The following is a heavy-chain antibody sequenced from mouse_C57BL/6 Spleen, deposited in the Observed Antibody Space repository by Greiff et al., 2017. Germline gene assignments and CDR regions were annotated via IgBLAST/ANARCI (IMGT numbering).Heavy chain of an antibody. V-gene: IGHV1-53*01. CDR2: INPSNGGT. J-gene: IGHJ3*01. D-gene: IGHD1-1*01. Sequence: QVQLQQSGTELVKPGASVKLSCKASGYTFTSYWMHWVKQRPGQGLEWIGNINPSNGGTNYNEKFKSKATLTVDKSSSTAYMQLSSLTSEDSAVYYCARAGFGYYGSSYDWFAYWGQGTLVTVCA. CDR3: ARAGFGYYGSSYDWFAY. CDR1: GYTFTSYW.